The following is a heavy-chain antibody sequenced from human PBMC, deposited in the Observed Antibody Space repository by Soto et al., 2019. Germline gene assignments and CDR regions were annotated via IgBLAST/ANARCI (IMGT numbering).Heavy chain of an antibody. Sequence: QVQLVQSGAEVKKPGASVKVSCKASGYTFTGYYMHWVRQAPGQGLEWMGWINPNSGGTNYAQKFQGRVTMTRETSISTAYMELSRLRSDDTAVYYCARGLADIVVVVAATPPRYWGQGTLVTVSS. CDR1: GYTFTGYY. J-gene: IGHJ4*02. V-gene: IGHV1-2*02. CDR3: ARGLADIVVVVAATPPRY. CDR2: INPNSGGT. D-gene: IGHD2-15*01.